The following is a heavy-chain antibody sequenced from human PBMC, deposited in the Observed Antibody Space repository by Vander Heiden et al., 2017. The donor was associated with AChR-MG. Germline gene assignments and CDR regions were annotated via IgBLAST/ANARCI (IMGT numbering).Heavy chain of an antibody. CDR1: GFTFSSYG. Sequence: QVQLVESGGGVVQPGRSLRLSCAASGFTFSSYGMHWVRQAPGKGLEWVAVIWYDGSNKYYADSVKGRFTISRDNSKNTLYLQMNSLRAEDTAVYYCAREEEMATMGAFDIWGQGTMVTVSS. J-gene: IGHJ3*02. CDR2: IWYDGSNK. CDR3: AREEEMATMGAFDI. D-gene: IGHD5-12*01. V-gene: IGHV3-33*01.